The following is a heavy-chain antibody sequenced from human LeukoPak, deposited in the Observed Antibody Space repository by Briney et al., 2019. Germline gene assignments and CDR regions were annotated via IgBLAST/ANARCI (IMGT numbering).Heavy chain of an antibody. J-gene: IGHJ4*02. D-gene: IGHD5-18*01. CDR2: ISSSGSTI. CDR1: GFTFSSYE. CDR3: ARGSYGLVSD. V-gene: IGHV3-48*03. Sequence: GGSLRLSCAASGFTFSSYEMNWVRQAPGKGLEWVSYISSSGSTIYYADSVKGRLTISRDNAKNSLYLQMNSLRAEDTAVYYCARGSYGLVSDWGQGTLVTVSS.